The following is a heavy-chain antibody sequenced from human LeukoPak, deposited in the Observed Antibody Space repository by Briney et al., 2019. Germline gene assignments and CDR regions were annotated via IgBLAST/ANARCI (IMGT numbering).Heavy chain of an antibody. J-gene: IGHJ4*02. D-gene: IGHD1-26*01. CDR1: GFTFSSSE. V-gene: IGHV3-48*03. CDR3: ARVKVGTTNRFDY. Sequence: GGSLRLSCAASGFTFSSSEMSWVRQAPGKGLEWVSYISTSGSTIYYADSVKGRFTISRDNAKNSLYLQMNSLRADDTAVYYCARVKVGTTNRFDYWGRGILVTVSS. CDR2: ISTSGSTI.